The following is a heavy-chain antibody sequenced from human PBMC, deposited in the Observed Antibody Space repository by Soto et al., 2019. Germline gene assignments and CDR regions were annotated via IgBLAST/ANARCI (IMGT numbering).Heavy chain of an antibody. D-gene: IGHD6-19*01. V-gene: IGHV2-5*02. CDR3: SQRRIAVAGACFDI. CDR2: IYWDDDK. CDR1: GFSHSTSGVG. Sequence: QITLKESGPTLVKPTQTLTLTCTFSGFSHSTSGVGVVWIRQPPGKALEWLALIYWDDDKRYSPSLKSRLTVTKDTSKNQVVLTMTNMDPVDTATYYCSQRRIAVAGACFDIWGQGTMVTVSS. J-gene: IGHJ3*02.